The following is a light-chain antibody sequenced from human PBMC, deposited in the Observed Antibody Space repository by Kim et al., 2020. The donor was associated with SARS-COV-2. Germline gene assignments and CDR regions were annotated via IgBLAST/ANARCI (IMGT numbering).Light chain of an antibody. Sequence: SASVGDRVTITCRASQSISSWLAWYQQKPGKAPKLLIYDASSLESGVPSRFFGSGSGTEFTLTISSLQPDDFATYYCQQYNSFSFTFGQGTKLDI. CDR2: DAS. CDR3: QQYNSFSFT. J-gene: IGKJ2*01. V-gene: IGKV1-5*01. CDR1: QSISSW.